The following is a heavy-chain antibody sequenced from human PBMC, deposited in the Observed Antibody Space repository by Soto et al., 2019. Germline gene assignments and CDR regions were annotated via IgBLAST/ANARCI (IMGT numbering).Heavy chain of an antibody. CDR2: IYHSGST. Sequence: QVQLQESGPGLVKPSGTLSLTCAVSSGSISSSNWWSWVRQPPGKGLEWIGEIYHSGSTNYNPSLKSRVSISVDKSKNQFSLKLSSVTAADTAVYYCARSPRGGSYPYYYMDVWGKGTTVTVSS. D-gene: IGHD3-16*02. V-gene: IGHV4-4*02. J-gene: IGHJ6*03. CDR3: ARSPRGGSYPYYYMDV. CDR1: SGSISSSNW.